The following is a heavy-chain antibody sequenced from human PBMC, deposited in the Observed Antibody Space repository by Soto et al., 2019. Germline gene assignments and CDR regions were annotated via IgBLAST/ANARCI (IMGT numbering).Heavy chain of an antibody. J-gene: IGHJ4*02. D-gene: IGHD2-21*02. CDR2: ISYDGSNK. CDR1: GFTFSSYG. CDR3: AKGRSAYCGGDCYSPHFDY. Sequence: QVQVVESGGGVVQPGRSLRLSCAASGFTFSSYGMHWVRQAPGKGLEWVAVISYDGSNKYYADSVKGRFTISRDNSKNTLDLQMNSLRAEDTAVYHCAKGRSAYCGGDCYSPHFDYWGQGTLVTVSS. V-gene: IGHV3-30*18.